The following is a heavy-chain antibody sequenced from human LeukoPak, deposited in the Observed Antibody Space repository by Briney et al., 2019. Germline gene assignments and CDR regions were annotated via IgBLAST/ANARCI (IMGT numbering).Heavy chain of an antibody. CDR2: INPSDGST. D-gene: IGHD2-2*01. Sequence: ASVKVSCKATGYTFTRFYMHWVRQAPGRGLEWMGIINPSDGSTNSAQNFQGRVTMTRDTSTSTVYMELSSLRSEDTAIYYCARDGGYCSSSSCYVFYWGQGTLVTVSS. V-gene: IGHV1-46*01. CDR3: ARDGGYCSSSSCYVFY. J-gene: IGHJ4*02. CDR1: GYTFTRFY.